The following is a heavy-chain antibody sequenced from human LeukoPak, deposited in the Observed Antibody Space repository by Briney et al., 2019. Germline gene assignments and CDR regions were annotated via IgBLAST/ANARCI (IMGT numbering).Heavy chain of an antibody. CDR1: GFTFSNAW. V-gene: IGHV3-15*01. CDR3: TLRYFDWLLEIDY. D-gene: IGHD3-9*01. J-gene: IGHJ4*02. Sequence: GGSLRLSCAASGFTFSNAWMSWVRQAPGKGLEWVGRIKSKTDGGTTDYAAPVKGRFTISRDDSKNTLYLQMNSLKTEDTAVYYCTLRYFDWLLEIDYWGQGTLVTVSS. CDR2: IKSKTDGGTT.